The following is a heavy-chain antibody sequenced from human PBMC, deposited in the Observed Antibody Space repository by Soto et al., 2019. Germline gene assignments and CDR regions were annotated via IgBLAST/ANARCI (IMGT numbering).Heavy chain of an antibody. CDR1: GGSISSYY. J-gene: IGHJ6*02. CDR3: ARMGFDYDNSTAYYNVLHYFALDV. V-gene: IGHV4-59*01. CDR2: IYYSGTT. D-gene: IGHD3-9*01. Sequence: SETLSLTCTVSGGSISSYYWSWIRQPPGKGLEWIGYIYYSGTTNYNPSLKSRVTISVDTSKNQFSLKLSSVTAADTAMYYCARMGFDYDNSTAYYNVLHYFALDVWGQGTTVTVSS.